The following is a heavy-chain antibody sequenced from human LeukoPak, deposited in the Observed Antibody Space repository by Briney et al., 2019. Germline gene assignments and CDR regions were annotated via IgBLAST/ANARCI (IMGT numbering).Heavy chain of an antibody. CDR1: GFTFSNYA. CDR3: AVLRGNNY. CDR2: ISGSDGST. J-gene: IGHJ4*02. V-gene: IGHV3-23*01. D-gene: IGHD3-10*01. Sequence: QPGGSLRLSCAASGFTFSNYAMSWVRQAPGKGLEWVSAISGSDGSTYYAGSVKGRFSISRDNAKNSLYLQMNSLRVEDTAVYYCAVLRGNNYWGQGTLVTVSS.